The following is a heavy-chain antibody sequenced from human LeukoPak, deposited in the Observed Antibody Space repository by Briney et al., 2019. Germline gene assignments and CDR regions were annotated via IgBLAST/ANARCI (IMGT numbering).Heavy chain of an antibody. D-gene: IGHD5-24*01. Sequence: PSETLSLTCTVSVGSISSSSYYWGWIRQPPGKGLEWMGSIYYSVSTYYNPSLKSRVTISIDTSKNQFCMKLSSETAADTAVYYCASHMGRWLQLSFDYWGQGTLVTVSS. CDR3: ASHMGRWLQLSFDY. J-gene: IGHJ4*02. V-gene: IGHV4-39*01. CDR1: VGSISSSSYY. CDR2: IYYSVST.